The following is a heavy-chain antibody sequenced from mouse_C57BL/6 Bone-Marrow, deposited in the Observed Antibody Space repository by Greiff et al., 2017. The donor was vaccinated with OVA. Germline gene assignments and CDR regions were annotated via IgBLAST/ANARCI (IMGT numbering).Heavy chain of an antibody. CDR2: IDPSDSYT. V-gene: IGHV1-69*01. CDR1: GYTFTSYW. Sequence: VKLQQPGAELVMPGASVKLSCKASGYTFTSYWMHWVKQRPGQGLEWIGEIDPSDSYTNYNQKFKGKSTLTVDKSSSTAYMQLSSLTSEDSAVYYCARGGSPFDYWGQGTTLTVSS. CDR3: ARGGSPFDY. J-gene: IGHJ2*01.